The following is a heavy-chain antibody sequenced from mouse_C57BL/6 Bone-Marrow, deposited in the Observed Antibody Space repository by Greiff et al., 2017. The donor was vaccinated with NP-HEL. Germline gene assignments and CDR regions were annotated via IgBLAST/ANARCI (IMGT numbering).Heavy chain of an antibody. V-gene: IGHV5-12*01. J-gene: IGHJ4*01. CDR2: ISNGGGST. CDR3: ARQRGTTVVAPYAMDY. D-gene: IGHD1-1*01. CDR1: GFTFSDYY. Sequence: DVMLVESGGGLVQPGGSLKLSCAASGFTFSDYYMYWVRQTPEKRLEWVAYISNGGGSTYYPDTVKGRFTISRDNAKNTLYLQMSRLKSEDTAMYYCARQRGTTVVAPYAMDYWGQGTSVTVSS.